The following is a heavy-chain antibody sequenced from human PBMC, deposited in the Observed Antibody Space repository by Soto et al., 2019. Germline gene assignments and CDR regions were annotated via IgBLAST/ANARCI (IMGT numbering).Heavy chain of an antibody. D-gene: IGHD2-8*01. CDR1: GSTFNRHA. V-gene: IGHV3-23*01. Sequence: PGGSLRLSCTASGSTFNRHAMTWVRQAPGKGLEWVSGLSDSGGSIYYADSVKGRFTISRDNSMNTLYLQMNTLRAEDTAVYYCAKVSSAWYAGFFDLWGQGT. CDR3: AKVSSAWYAGFFDL. CDR2: LSDSGGSI. J-gene: IGHJ4*02.